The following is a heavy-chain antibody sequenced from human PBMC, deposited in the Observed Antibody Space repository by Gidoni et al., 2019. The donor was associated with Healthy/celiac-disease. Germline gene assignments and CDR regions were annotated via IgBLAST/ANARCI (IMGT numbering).Heavy chain of an antibody. J-gene: IGHJ4*02. CDR1: GFTFSSYS. V-gene: IGHV3-48*02. CDR2: ISSSSSTI. D-gene: IGHD1-1*01. Sequence: EVQLVESGGGLVQPGGSLRLSCAASGFTFSSYSMNWVRQAPGKGLEWVSYISSSSSTIYYADSVKGRFTISRDNAKNSLYLQMNSLRDEDTAVYYCARVPWTFEPSPVDYWGQGTLVTVSS. CDR3: ARVPWTFEPSPVDY.